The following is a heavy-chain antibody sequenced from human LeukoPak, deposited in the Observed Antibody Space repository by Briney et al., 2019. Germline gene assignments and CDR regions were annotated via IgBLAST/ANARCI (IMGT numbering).Heavy chain of an antibody. CDR3: ARGVGTRATAIPGDWFDP. J-gene: IGHJ5*02. D-gene: IGHD2-2*02. Sequence: ASETLSLTCTVSGDSISTYYWSWIRQPAGKGLEWIGRIYTSGSTNYNPSLKSRVTISVDTSKNQFSLKLSSVTAADTAVYYCARGVGTRATAIPGDWFDPWGQGTLVTVSS. V-gene: IGHV4-4*07. CDR2: IYTSGST. CDR1: GDSISTYY.